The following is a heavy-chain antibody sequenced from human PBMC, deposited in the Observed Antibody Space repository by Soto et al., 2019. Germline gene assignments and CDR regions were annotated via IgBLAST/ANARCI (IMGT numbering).Heavy chain of an antibody. J-gene: IGHJ4*02. V-gene: IGHV4-61*03. D-gene: IGHD2-15*01. CDR3: ATGRDAHKSGY. Sequence: PSETLSITCTVSGGSVSSHNSYWTWIRQPPGKGLEWIGYIYYSGSTNYNPSLKSRVTISVDTSKNHFSLKLSSVTAADTAVYYCATGRDAHKSGYWSQGTLVTVSS. CDR1: GGSVSSHNSY. CDR2: IYYSGST.